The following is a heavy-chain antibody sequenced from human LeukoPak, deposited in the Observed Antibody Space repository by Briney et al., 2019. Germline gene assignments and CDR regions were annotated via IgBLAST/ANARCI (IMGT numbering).Heavy chain of an antibody. D-gene: IGHD3-10*01. J-gene: IGHJ5*02. CDR1: GFTFSSYW. CDR3: ARTSGPWFDP. Sequence: SGGSLRLSCAASGFTFSSYWMSWVRQPPGKGLAWVSVIYSGGSTYYADSVKGRFTISRDNSKNTLYLQMNSLRAEDTAVYYCARTSGPWFDPWGQGTLVTVSS. V-gene: IGHV3-66*01. CDR2: IYSGGST.